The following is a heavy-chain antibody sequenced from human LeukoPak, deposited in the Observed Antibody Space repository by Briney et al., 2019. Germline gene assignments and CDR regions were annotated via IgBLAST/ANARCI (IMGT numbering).Heavy chain of an antibody. J-gene: IGHJ3*02. CDR3: AKEPGDSSGWYDAFDI. CDR2: ISGSGGST. D-gene: IGHD6-19*01. Sequence: GGSLRLSCAASGFTFSSYAMSWVRQAPGKGLEWVSAISGSGGSTYYADSVKGRFTISRDNSKNTLYLQMNSLRAEDTAVYYCAKEPGDSSGWYDAFDIWGQGTMVTVSS. V-gene: IGHV3-23*01. CDR1: GFTFSSYA.